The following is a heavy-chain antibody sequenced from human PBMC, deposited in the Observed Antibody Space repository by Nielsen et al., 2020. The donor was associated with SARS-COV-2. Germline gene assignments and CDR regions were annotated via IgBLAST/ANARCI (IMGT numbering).Heavy chain of an antibody. J-gene: IGHJ6*03. Sequence: VRQAPGKGLEWVSSISSSSSYIYYADSVKGRFTISRDNAKNSLYLQMNSLRAEDTAVYYCAKDSPDRAYYDFWSGYYTDYYYYMDVWGKGTTVTVSS. CDR2: ISSSSSYI. D-gene: IGHD3-3*01. CDR3: AKDSPDRAYYDFWSGYYTDYYYYMDV. V-gene: IGHV3-21*01.